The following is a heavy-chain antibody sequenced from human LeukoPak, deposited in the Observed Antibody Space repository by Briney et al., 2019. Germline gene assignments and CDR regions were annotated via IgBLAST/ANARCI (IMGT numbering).Heavy chain of an antibody. CDR3: ATTRYSSASYSVY. J-gene: IGHJ4*02. Sequence: GGSLRLSCAASGFTFSDYYTSWIRQAPGKGLEWVSYSSSGGSAIYYADSVKGRFTISRDNGKNSVYLQMNSLTAEDTAVYYRATTRYSSASYSVYCGQETLVTVSS. D-gene: IGHD6-19*01. V-gene: IGHV3-11*04. CDR2: SSSGGSAI. CDR1: GFTFSDYY.